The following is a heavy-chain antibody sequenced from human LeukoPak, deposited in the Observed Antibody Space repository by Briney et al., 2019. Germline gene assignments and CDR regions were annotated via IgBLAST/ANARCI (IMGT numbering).Heavy chain of an antibody. J-gene: IGHJ4*02. CDR1: GYTFTGYY. CDR2: INPNSGGT. V-gene: IGHV1-2*02. CDR3: AREHSGSYCFDY. Sequence: SVKVSCKASGYTFTGYYMHWVRQAPGRGLEWMGWINPNSGGTNYAQKFQGRVTMTRDTSISTAYMELSRLRSDDTAVYYCAREHSGSYCFDYWGQGTLVTVSS. D-gene: IGHD1-26*01.